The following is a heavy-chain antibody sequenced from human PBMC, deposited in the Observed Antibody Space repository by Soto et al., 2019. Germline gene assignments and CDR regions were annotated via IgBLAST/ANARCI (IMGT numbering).Heavy chain of an antibody. Sequence: PGGSLRLSCAASGFTFSSYSMNWVRQAPGKGLEWVSYISSSSSTIYYADSVKGRFTISRDNAKNSLYLQMNSLRAEDTAVYYCARDLEDTIFGVVTYYYYMDVWGKGTTVTVSS. D-gene: IGHD3-3*01. J-gene: IGHJ6*03. V-gene: IGHV3-48*01. CDR3: ARDLEDTIFGVVTYYYYMDV. CDR1: GFTFSSYS. CDR2: ISSSSSTI.